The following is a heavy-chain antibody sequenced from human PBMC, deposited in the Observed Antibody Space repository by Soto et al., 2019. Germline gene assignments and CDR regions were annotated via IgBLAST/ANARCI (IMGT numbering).Heavy chain of an antibody. J-gene: IGHJ4*02. CDR1: GYTFTGYY. V-gene: IGHV1-2*04. CDR3: ARDAYYDILTGYSPLGYYFDY. D-gene: IGHD3-9*01. Sequence: ASVKFSCKASGYTFTGYYMHWVRQAPGQGLEWMGWINPNSGGTNYAQKFQGWVTMTRDTSISTAYMELSRLRSDDTAVYYCARDAYYDILTGYSPLGYYFDYWGQGTLVTVSS. CDR2: INPNSGGT.